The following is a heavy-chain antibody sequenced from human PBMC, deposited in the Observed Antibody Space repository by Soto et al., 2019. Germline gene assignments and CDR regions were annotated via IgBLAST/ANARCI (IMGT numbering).Heavy chain of an antibody. J-gene: IGHJ4*02. CDR2: ISSSSSTI. V-gene: IGHV3-48*01. CDR1: GFTFSSYS. Sequence: EVQLVESGGGLVQPGGSLRLSCAASGFTFSSYSMNWVRQAPGKGLEWVSYISSSSSTIYYADSVKGRFTISRDNAKNSQYLQMNSLRAEDTAVYYCARGAVAGRMMVYFDYWGQGTLVTVSS. D-gene: IGHD6-19*01. CDR3: ARGAVAGRMMVYFDY.